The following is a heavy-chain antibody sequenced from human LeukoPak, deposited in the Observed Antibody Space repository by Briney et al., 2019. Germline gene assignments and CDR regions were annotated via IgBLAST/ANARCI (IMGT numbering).Heavy chain of an antibody. CDR2: INPHSRAT. CDR1: GNDFSDFY. D-gene: IGHD5/OR15-5a*01. CDR3: VTTSVTHTRDP. V-gene: IGHV1-2*02. Sequence: GASVKVSYTASGNDFSDFYFNWVRQAPGRGLEWVGWINPHSRATHYAQRFRGRVTMEASITTAYMELNSLTSDDTAVYYCVTTSVTHTRDPWGQGTLVTVSS. J-gene: IGHJ5*02.